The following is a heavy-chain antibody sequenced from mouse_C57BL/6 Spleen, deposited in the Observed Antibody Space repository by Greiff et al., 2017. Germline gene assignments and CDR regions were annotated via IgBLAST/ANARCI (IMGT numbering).Heavy chain of an antibody. CDR3: ARKGYGFDY. J-gene: IGHJ2*01. D-gene: IGHD3-1*01. CDR2: INPSTGGT. Sequence: EVQLQESGPELVKPGASVKISCKASGYSFTGYYMHWVKQSSEKSLEWIGEINPSTGGTSYNQKFKGKATLTVDKSSSTAYMQLKSLTSEDSAVYYCARKGYGFDYWGQGTTLTVSS. V-gene: IGHV1-43*01. CDR1: GYSFTGYY.